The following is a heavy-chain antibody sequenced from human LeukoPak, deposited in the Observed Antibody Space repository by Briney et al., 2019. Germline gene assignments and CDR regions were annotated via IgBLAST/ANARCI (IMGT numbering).Heavy chain of an antibody. D-gene: IGHD2-2*01. V-gene: IGHV1-69*13. CDR2: IIPIFGIA. J-gene: IGHJ4*02. Sequence: SVKVSCKASGGTFSSYAISWVRQAPGQGLEWMGGIIPIFGIANYAQKFQGRVTITADGSTSTAYMELSSLRSEDTAVYYCARAAVDYCSSTSCSDPFDYWGQGTLVTVSS. CDR1: GGTFSSYA. CDR3: ARAAVDYCSSTSCSDPFDY.